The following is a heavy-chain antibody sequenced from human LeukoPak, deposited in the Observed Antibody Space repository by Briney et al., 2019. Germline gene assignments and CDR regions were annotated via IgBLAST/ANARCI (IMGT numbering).Heavy chain of an antibody. D-gene: IGHD4-17*01. CDR1: GGSISSYY. CDR2: IYYGGSA. CDR3: ARGSYGDYVGPNWFDP. Sequence: SETLSLTCTVSGGSISSYYWSWIRQPPGKGLEWIGYIYYGGSANYNPSLKSRVTISVDTSKNQFSLKLSSVTAADTAVYYCARGSYGDYVGPNWFDPWGQGTLVTVSS. V-gene: IGHV4-59*01. J-gene: IGHJ5*02.